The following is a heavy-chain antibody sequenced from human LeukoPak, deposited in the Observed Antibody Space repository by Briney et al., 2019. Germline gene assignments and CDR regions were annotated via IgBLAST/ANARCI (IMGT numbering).Heavy chain of an antibody. D-gene: IGHD2-15*01. CDR2: FDPEDGET. V-gene: IGHV1-24*01. CDR1: GYTLTELS. J-gene: IGHJ4*02. CDR3: ATGGPDIVVVVAATYYFDY. Sequence: ASVKVSCKVSGYTLTELSMHWVRQAPGKGLEWVGGFDPEDGETIYAQKFQGRGTMTEDTSTDTAYMELSSLRSEDTAVYYCATGGPDIVVVVAATYYFDYWGQGTLVTVSS.